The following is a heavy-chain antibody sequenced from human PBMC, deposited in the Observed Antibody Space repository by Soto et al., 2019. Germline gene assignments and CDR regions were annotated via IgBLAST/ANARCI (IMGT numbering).Heavy chain of an antibody. CDR1: GYTFTSYY. CDR3: ARDQYGGLYKYYYGMDV. Sequence: GASVKVSCKASGYTFTSYYMHWVRQAPGQGLEWMGIINPSGGSTSYAQKFQGRVTMTRDTSTSTVYMELSSLRSEDTAGYYCARDQYGGLYKYYYGMDVWGQGTTVTVSS. V-gene: IGHV1-46*01. D-gene: IGHD3-16*01. CDR2: INPSGGST. J-gene: IGHJ6*02.